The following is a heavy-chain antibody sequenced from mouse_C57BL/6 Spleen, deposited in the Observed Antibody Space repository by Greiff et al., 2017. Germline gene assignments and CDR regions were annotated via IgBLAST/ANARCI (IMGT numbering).Heavy chain of an antibody. CDR1: GYTFTSYW. V-gene: IGHV1-52*01. CDR3: ARAPIYYGKGYFDY. CDR2: IDPSDSET. J-gene: IGHJ2*01. D-gene: IGHD1-1*01. Sequence: VQLQQPGAELVRPGSSVKLSCKASGYTFTSYWMHWVKQRPIQGLEWIGNIDPSDSETHYNQKFKDKATLTVDKSSSTAYMQLSSLTSEDSAVYYCARAPIYYGKGYFDYWGQGTTLTVSS.